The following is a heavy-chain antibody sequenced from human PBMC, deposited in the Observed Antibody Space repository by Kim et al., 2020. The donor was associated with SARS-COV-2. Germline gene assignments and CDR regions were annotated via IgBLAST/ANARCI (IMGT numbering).Heavy chain of an antibody. Sequence: TGNPTDAQGFTGRFVFSLDTSVSTAYLQISSLKAEDTAVYYCARRAGLDYWGQGTLVTVSS. CDR2: TGNP. CDR3: ARRAGLDY. V-gene: IGHV7-4-1*02. J-gene: IGHJ4*02.